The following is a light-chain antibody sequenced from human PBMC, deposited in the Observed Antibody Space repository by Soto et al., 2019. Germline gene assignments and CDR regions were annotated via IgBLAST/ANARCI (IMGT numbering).Light chain of an antibody. Sequence: LTQPASVFGSRGQSITISCTGTSSDVGGYNFVSWYQQHPGKAPKLMIYEVSSRPSGVSNRFSGSKSGNTASLTISGLQPEDEADYYCSSYTTSSTVVFGTGTRSPS. V-gene: IGLV2-14*03. CDR1: SSDVGGYNF. CDR2: EVS. CDR3: SSYTTSSTVV. J-gene: IGLJ1*01.